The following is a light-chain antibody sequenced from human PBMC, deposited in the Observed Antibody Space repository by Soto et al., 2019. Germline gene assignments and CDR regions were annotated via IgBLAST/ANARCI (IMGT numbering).Light chain of an antibody. CDR2: AAS. J-gene: IGKJ1*01. CDR1: ESIRTW. V-gene: IGKV1-12*01. Sequence: DIQMTQSPTTLSASIGDRVTITCRASESIRTWLAWYQHKPGKAPKFLIQAASNLQSGVPSRFSGSGSGTEFILSINSLQPEDIATYYCLQVSSFPRTFGQGTKVDIK. CDR3: LQVSSFPRT.